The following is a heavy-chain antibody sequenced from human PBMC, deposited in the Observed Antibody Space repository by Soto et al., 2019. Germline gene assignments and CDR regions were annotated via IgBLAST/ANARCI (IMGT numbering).Heavy chain of an antibody. CDR2: ISWNSGSI. CDR3: AKATLAGIAAAIDY. D-gene: IGHD6-13*01. J-gene: IGHJ4*02. CDR1: GFSFDDYA. V-gene: IGHV3-9*01. Sequence: EVQLLESGGGLVQPGGSLRLSCAASGFSFDDYAMHWVRQAPGKGLEWVSGISWNSGSIGYADSVKGRFTISRDNAKNSLYLQMNSLRAEDTALYYCAKATLAGIAAAIDYWGQGTLVTVSS.